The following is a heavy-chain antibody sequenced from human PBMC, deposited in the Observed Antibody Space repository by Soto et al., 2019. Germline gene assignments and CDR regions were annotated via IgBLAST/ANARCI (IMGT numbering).Heavy chain of an antibody. V-gene: IGHV3-30-3*01. D-gene: IGHD5-18*01. CDR2: VSHDGTER. Sequence: HPGGSLRLSCLASGVTLTGYAMHWVRHAPGKGLEWVASVSHDGTERYAASVRGRFTISRDISKSTVFLQMGSLGGEGTAVYYCTRVGVGYSLGSGFTPWGQGTLVTVSS. J-gene: IGHJ5*02. CDR1: GVTLTGYA. CDR3: TRVGVGYSLGSGFTP.